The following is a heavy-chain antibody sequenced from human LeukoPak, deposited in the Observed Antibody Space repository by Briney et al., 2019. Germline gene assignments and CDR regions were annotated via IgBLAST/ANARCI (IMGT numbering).Heavy chain of an antibody. J-gene: IGHJ6*04. Sequence: SETLSLTCAVYGGSFSGYCWSWIRQPPGKGLEWLGEINHSGSTNYNPSLKSRVTISVDTSKTQFSLKLSSVTAADTAVYYCASSYYYGSGKRRPRGGYGMDVWGKGTTVTVSS. CDR3: ASSYYYGSGKRRPRGGYGMDV. CDR1: GGSFSGYC. CDR2: INHSGST. V-gene: IGHV4-34*01. D-gene: IGHD3-10*01.